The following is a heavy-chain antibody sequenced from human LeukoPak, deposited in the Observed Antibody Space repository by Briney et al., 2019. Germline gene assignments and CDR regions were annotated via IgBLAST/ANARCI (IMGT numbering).Heavy chain of an antibody. CDR1: GFSVSSGGYA. CDR3: ARDLRAAAGLYYYYYVDV. V-gene: IGHV4-61*08. D-gene: IGHD6-13*01. Sequence: PSETLSLTCVVSGFSVSSGGYAWWWLRQGPGKGLEWNGNVFTTATTYYNPSINSRVTISLDMSKNQFLLKLSSVTAADTAVYYCARDLRAAAGLYYYYYVDVWGKGTTVTVSS. CDR2: VFTTATT. J-gene: IGHJ6*03.